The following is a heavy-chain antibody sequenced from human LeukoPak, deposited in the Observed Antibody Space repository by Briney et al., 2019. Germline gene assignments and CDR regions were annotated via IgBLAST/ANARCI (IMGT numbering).Heavy chain of an antibody. Sequence: GGSLRLSCAASGFTFSSYGMHWVRQAPGKGLEWVAVISYDGSNKYYADSVKGRFTISRDNSKNTLYLQMNSLRAEDTAVYYRAKDPSSSWLNYYYYGMDVWGQGTTVTVSS. J-gene: IGHJ6*02. D-gene: IGHD6-13*01. CDR2: ISYDGSNK. V-gene: IGHV3-30*18. CDR3: AKDPSSSWLNYYYYGMDV. CDR1: GFTFSSYG.